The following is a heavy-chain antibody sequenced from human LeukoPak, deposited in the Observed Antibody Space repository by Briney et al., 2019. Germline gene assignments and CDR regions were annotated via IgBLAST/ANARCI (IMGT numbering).Heavy chain of an antibody. Sequence: ASVKVSCKVSGASLSETSIHWVRQAPGQGLEWMGWINTNTGNPTYAQGFTGRFVFSLDTSVSTAYLQISSLKAEDTAVYYCATSIHITMVLGWYFDLWGRGTLVTVSS. J-gene: IGHJ2*01. CDR2: INTNTGNP. V-gene: IGHV7-4-1*02. D-gene: IGHD3-10*01. CDR1: GASLSETS. CDR3: ATSIHITMVLGWYFDL.